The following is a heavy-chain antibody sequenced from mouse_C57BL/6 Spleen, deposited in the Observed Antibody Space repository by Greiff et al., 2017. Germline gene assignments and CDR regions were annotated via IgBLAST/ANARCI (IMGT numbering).Heavy chain of an antibody. Sequence: VQLKQSGPELVKPGASVKMSCKASGYTFTDYNMHWVKQSHGKSLALIGYINPNNGGTSYNQKFKGKATLTVNKSSSTAYMELRSLTSEDSAVYYCAREDWDEGFAYWGQGTLVTVSA. CDR2: INPNNGGT. V-gene: IGHV1-22*01. D-gene: IGHD4-1*01. J-gene: IGHJ3*01. CDR3: AREDWDEGFAY. CDR1: GYTFTDYN.